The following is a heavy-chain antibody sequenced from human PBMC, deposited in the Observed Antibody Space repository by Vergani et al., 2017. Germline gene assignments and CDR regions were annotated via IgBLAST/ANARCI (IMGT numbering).Heavy chain of an antibody. CDR3: ARDGTMVRGVIPLDD. J-gene: IGHJ4*02. D-gene: IGHD3-10*01. CDR2: IYHSGST. CDR1: GYSISSGYY. Sequence: QVQLQESGPGLVKPSETLSLTCAVSGYSISSGYYWGWIRQPPGKGLEWIGSIYHSGSTYYNPSLKSRVTISVDTSKNQFSLKLSSVTAADTAVYYCARDGTMVRGVIPLDDWGQGTLVTVS. V-gene: IGHV4-38-2*02.